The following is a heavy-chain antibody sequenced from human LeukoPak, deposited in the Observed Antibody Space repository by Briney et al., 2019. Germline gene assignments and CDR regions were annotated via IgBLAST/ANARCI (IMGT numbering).Heavy chain of an antibody. CDR3: ARDLGGYNFDY. CDR1: GFTFTKYS. J-gene: IGHJ4*02. V-gene: IGHV3-48*04. D-gene: IGHD5-24*01. CDR2: INSGSYSI. Sequence: GGSLRLSCAASGFTFTKYSMNWVRQAPGKGLEWVSYINSGSYSIYYADSVKGRFTISRDNAKDSVYLQMNSLRAEDTAVYYCARDLGGYNFDYWGQGTLVTVSS.